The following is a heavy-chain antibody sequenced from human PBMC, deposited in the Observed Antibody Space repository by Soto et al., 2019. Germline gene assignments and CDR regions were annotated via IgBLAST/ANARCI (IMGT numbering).Heavy chain of an antibody. V-gene: IGHV4-39*01. D-gene: IGHD4-17*01. CDR3: ARLYGGNSGLDC. J-gene: IGHJ4*02. CDR1: GGSISSSSYS. CDR2: IYYSGST. Sequence: QLQLQESGPGLVKPSETLSLTCTVSGGSISSSSYSWGWIRQPPGKGLEWIGNIYYSGSTYYNPSLKSRVTISVDTSKNQFSLKLSSVTAADTAVYYCARLYGGNSGLDCWGQGTLVTVSS.